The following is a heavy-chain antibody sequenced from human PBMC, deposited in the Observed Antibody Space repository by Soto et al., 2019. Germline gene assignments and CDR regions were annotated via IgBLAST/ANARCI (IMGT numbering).Heavy chain of an antibody. V-gene: IGHV1-8*01. CDR3: AINSGYSYGYYYYYYGMDV. D-gene: IGHD5-18*01. CDR2: MNPNSGNT. Sequence: GASVKVSCKASGYTFTSYDINWVRQATGQGLEWMGWMNPNSGNTGYAQKFQGRVTMTRNTSISTAYMELSSLRSEDTAVYYCAINSGYSYGYYYYYYGMDVWGQGTTVTV. J-gene: IGHJ6*02. CDR1: GYTFTSYD.